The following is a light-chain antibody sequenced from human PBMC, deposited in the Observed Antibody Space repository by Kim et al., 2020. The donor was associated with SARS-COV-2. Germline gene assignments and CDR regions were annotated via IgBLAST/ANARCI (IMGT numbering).Light chain of an antibody. CDR2: VSN. V-gene: IGLV3-19*01. CDR3: ISRDSSGNLWV. Sequence: FGETVRITCQGDSVRNYFVRWYQQTPGHAPLLVMYVSNTRAPGLPDRFSGSRLVDTASLTIAGTQPEDEADYFCISRDSSGNLWVFGGGTQLTVL. CDR1: SVRNYF. J-gene: IGLJ3*02.